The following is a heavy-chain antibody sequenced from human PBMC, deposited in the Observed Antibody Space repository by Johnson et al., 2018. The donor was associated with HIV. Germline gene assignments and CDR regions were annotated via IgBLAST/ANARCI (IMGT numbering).Heavy chain of an antibody. CDR3: ARGGLGYQNIHDPLDI. CDR1: GFTFSSYG. J-gene: IGHJ3*02. Sequence: QVQLVESGGGVVQPGGSLRLSCAASGFTFSSYGMHWVRQAPGKGLEWVAFIRYDGSNKYYGDSVKGRLPISRDNSKNTLYLQMNSLRAEDTAMYYCARGGLGYQNIHDPLDIWGQGTIVTVSS. CDR2: IRYDGSNK. V-gene: IGHV3-30*02. D-gene: IGHD2-2*01.